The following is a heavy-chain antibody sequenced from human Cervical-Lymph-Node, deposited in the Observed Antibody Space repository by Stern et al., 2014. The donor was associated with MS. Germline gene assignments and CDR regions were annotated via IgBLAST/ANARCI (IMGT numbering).Heavy chain of an antibody. Sequence: EVQLVESGGGLVKPGESLRLTCSGSGFTFSAYTMTWVRQAPGKGLEWVSYIINSGSFITSPDSVKGRFAISRDNAHKSVCLQLNSLRTDDTALYYCARGKDGRWEHWGQGSLVTVSS. V-gene: IGHV3-21*01. CDR2: IINSGSFI. J-gene: IGHJ1*01. D-gene: IGHD4-23*01. CDR1: GFTFSAYT. CDR3: ARGKDGRWEH.